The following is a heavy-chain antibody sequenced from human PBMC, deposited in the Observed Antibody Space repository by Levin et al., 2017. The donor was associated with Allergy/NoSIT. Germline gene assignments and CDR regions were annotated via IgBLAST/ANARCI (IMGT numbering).Heavy chain of an antibody. CDR3: ARLGTNSGPYFDY. V-gene: IGHV3-30-3*01. J-gene: IGHJ4*02. D-gene: IGHD2-8*01. CDR2: ISYDGSNK. CDR1: GFTFSSYA. Sequence: PGGSLRLSCAASGFTFSSYAMHWVRQAPGKGLEWVAVISYDGSNKYYADSVKGRFTISRDNSKNTLYLQMNSLRAEDTAVYYCARLGTNSGPYFDYWGQGTLVTVSS.